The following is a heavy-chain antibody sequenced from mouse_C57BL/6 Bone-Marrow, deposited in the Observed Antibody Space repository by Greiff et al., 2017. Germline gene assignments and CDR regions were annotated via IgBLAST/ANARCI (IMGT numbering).Heavy chain of an antibody. D-gene: IGHD2-2*01. CDR3: ARVLCLRYCDLDY. Sequence: VQLQQSGAELAIPGASVKLSCKASGYTFTSYSMPWVKQRPGQGLEWIGSINPSGGYTNYHQKFKDKSTLSADKSSSTPYMQLSTLESEESEFYYSARVLCLRYCDLDYWGQGTTVTVSS. V-gene: IGHV1-4*01. CDR2: INPSGGYT. J-gene: IGHJ4*01. CDR1: GYTFTSYS.